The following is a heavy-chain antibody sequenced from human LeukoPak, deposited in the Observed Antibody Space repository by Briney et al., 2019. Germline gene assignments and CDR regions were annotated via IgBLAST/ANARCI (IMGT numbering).Heavy chain of an antibody. D-gene: IGHD6-19*01. CDR1: GFTFSSYD. Sequence: GGSLRLSCAASGFTFSSYDMHWVRQATGKGLEWVSAIGTAGDTYYPGSVKGRFTISRDNSKNTLYLQMNSLRAEDTAVYYCAKTKRSSGWYGYGMDVWGQGTTVTVSS. J-gene: IGHJ6*01. CDR3: AKTKRSSGWYGYGMDV. CDR2: IGTAGDT. V-gene: IGHV3-13*01.